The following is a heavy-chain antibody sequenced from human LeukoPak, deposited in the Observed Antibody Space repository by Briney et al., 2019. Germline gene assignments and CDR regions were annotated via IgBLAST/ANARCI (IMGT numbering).Heavy chain of an antibody. D-gene: IGHD3-10*01. V-gene: IGHV3-23*01. Sequence: GGSLRLSCAASGFTFSSYAMGWVRQAPGKGLEWVSAISSSGGSTYYADSVKGRFTISRDNSKNTLYLQMNSLRAEDTAVYYCAKTMVRGVIIRGKIGYFDYWGQGTLVTVSS. CDR1: GFTFSSYA. CDR2: ISSSGGST. J-gene: IGHJ4*02. CDR3: AKTMVRGVIIRGKIGYFDY.